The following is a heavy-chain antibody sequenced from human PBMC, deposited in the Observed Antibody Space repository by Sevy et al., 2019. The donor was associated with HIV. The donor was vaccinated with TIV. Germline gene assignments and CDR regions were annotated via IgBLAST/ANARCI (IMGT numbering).Heavy chain of an antibody. D-gene: IGHD3-22*01. CDR2: IYSGGST. V-gene: IGHV3-53*01. Sequence: GGSLRLSCAASGFTVSSNYMSWVRQAPGKGLEWVSVIYSGGSTYYADSVKGRFTISRDNSKNTLYLQMNSLRAEDTAVYYYARVLRDSSGYQYFQHWGQGTLVTVSS. CDR1: GFTVSSNY. J-gene: IGHJ1*01. CDR3: ARVLRDSSGYQYFQH.